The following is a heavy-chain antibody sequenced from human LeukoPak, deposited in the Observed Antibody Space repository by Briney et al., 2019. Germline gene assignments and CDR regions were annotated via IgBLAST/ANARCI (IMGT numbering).Heavy chain of an antibody. V-gene: IGHV3-21*01. CDR1: GFTFSNYS. Sequence: PGGSLRLSCAASGFTFSNYSMNWVRQAPGKGLEWVSSIGSTSHFRYYADSLKGRVTISRDNAKNSLYLQMSSLRVEGTAVYYCARSCDGDCYSDYWGQGTLVTVSS. D-gene: IGHD2-21*02. CDR2: IGSTSHFR. J-gene: IGHJ4*02. CDR3: ARSCDGDCYSDY.